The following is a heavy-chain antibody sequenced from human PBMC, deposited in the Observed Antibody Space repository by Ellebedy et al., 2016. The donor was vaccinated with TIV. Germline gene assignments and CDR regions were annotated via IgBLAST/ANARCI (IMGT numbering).Heavy chain of an antibody. CDR3: GRAREPGYFAYYYYGMDV. J-gene: IGHJ6*02. D-gene: IGHD3-9*01. CDR2: IEPSGGTT. Sequence: AASVKVSCKASGYTFTNYYMHWVRQAPGQGLEWMGIIEPSGGTTIYAQKFQGRVTMTRDTSTITVYMELSSLRSEDTAVYYCGRAREPGYFAYYYYGMDVWGQGTTVTVSS. CDR1: GYTFTNYY. V-gene: IGHV1-46*01.